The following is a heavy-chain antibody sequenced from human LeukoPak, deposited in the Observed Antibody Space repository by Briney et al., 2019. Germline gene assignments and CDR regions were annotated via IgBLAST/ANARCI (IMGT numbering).Heavy chain of an antibody. CDR2: IYYSGST. Sequence: PSETLSLTCTVSGGSISSYYRSWIRQPPGKGLEWIGYIYYSGSTNYNPSLKSRVTISVDTSKNQFSLKLSSVTAADTAVYYCARGRDWTHGDYWGQGTLVTVSS. D-gene: IGHD3/OR15-3a*01. CDR1: GGSISSYY. J-gene: IGHJ4*02. CDR3: ARGRDWTHGDY. V-gene: IGHV4-59*01.